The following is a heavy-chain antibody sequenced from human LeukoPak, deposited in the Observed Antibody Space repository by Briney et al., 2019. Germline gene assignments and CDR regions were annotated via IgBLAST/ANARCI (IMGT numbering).Heavy chain of an antibody. D-gene: IGHD6-6*01. CDR1: GYRFTSDW. CDR2: IYPGDSDT. CDR3: ATLQDYSSSGPGDY. Sequence: GESLQISCKGSGYRFTSDWIGWVRQMPGKGLEWMGIIYPGDSDTRYSPSFQGQVTISADKSISTAYLQWSSLKASDTAMYYCATLQDYSSSGPGDYWGQGTLVTVSS. J-gene: IGHJ4*02. V-gene: IGHV5-51*01.